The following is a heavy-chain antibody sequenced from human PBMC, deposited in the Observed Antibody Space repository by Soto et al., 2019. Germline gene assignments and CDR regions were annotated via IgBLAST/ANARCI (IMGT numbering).Heavy chain of an antibody. CDR2: IWYDGSNK. CDR3: ARDGNYGSGMANY. D-gene: IGHD3-10*01. V-gene: IGHV3-33*01. J-gene: IGHJ4*02. Sequence: QVQLVESGGGVVQPGRSLRLSCAASGFTFSSYGMHWVRQAPGKGLEWVAVIWYDGSNKYYADSVKGRFTISRDNSKKTLELQRNSRGAEETAGDYCARDGNYGSGMANYWGQGTLVTVSS. CDR1: GFTFSSYG.